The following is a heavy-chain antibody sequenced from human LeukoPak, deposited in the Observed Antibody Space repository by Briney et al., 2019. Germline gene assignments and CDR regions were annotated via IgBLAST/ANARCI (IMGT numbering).Heavy chain of an antibody. CDR1: GFTFSSYS. V-gene: IGHV3-30*02. CDR2: IRYDGSNK. CDR3: ARVVAAFQDAFDI. J-gene: IGHJ3*02. D-gene: IGHD2-15*01. Sequence: SGGSLRLSCAASGFTFSSYSMNWVRQAPGKGLEWVAFIRYDGSNKYYADSVKGRFTISRDNSKNTLYLQMNSLRAEDTAVYYCARVVAAFQDAFDIWGQGTMVTASS.